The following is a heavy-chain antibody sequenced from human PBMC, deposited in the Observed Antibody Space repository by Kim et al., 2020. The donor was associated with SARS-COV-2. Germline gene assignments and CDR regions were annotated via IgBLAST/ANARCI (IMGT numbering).Heavy chain of an antibody. V-gene: IGHV1-2*02. CDR1: GYTFNDYY. CDR2: IHPNSGAT. D-gene: IGHD7-27*01. J-gene: IGHJ6*02. CDR3: ARWGQTGEGYYYYGMDV. Sequence: ASVKVSCKASGYTFNDYYIHWVRQAPGQGLEWMGWIHPNSGATNYAQKFQGRVTMTRDTSISTAYMDLSRLRSDDTAVYYCARWGQTGEGYYYYGMDVWGQGTTVTVSS.